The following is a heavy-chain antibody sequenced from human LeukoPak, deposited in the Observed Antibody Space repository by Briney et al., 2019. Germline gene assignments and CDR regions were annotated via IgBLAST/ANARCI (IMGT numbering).Heavy chain of an antibody. D-gene: IGHD5-18*01. CDR1: GYSFTSYW. CDR3: ATRGGYSYGH. CDR2: IDPSDSYT. J-gene: IGHJ4*02. Sequence: RGEPLKISCKGSGYSFTSYWISWVRQMPGKGLEWMGRIDPSDSYTNYSPSFQGHVTISADKSISTAYLQWSSLKASDTAMYYCATRGGYSYGHWGQGTLVTVSS. V-gene: IGHV5-10-1*01.